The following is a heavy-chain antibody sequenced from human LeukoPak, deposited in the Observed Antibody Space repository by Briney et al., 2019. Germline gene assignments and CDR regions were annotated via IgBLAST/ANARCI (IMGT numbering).Heavy chain of an antibody. CDR2: INPNSGGT. CDR3: ARDRWFGELSFWFDP. J-gene: IGHJ5*02. CDR1: GYTFTSYA. Sequence: ASVKVSCKASGYTFTSYAMNWVRQAPGQGLEWMGWINPNSGGTNYAQKFQGWVTMTRDTSISTAYMELSRLRSDDTAVYYCARDRWFGELSFWFDPWGQGTLVTVSS. V-gene: IGHV1-2*04. D-gene: IGHD3-10*01.